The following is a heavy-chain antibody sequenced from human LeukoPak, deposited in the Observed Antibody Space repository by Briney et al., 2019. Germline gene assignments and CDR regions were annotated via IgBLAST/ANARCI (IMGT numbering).Heavy chain of an antibody. Sequence: ASVKVSCKVSGYTLSELSMHWVRQAPGKGLEWMGGFDPKDGETIYAQKFQGRITMTEDTSTDTAYVELSSLGPEDTAVYYCAKYKGGDYIDSGKRYYLDHWGQGTPVTVSS. CDR3: AKYKGGDYIDSGKRYYLDH. J-gene: IGHJ4*02. D-gene: IGHD3-10*01. V-gene: IGHV1-24*01. CDR1: GYTLSELS. CDR2: FDPKDGET.